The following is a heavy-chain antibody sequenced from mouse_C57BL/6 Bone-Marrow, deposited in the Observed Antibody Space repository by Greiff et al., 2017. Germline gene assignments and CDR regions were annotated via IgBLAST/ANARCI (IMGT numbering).Heavy chain of an antibody. CDR3: ARDDESYSWFAD. Sequence: EVKLMASGGGLVKPGGSLKLSCEASGFTFSSYAMSWVRQTPEKRLEWVATISDGGSYTNYPDNVKGRFTISRYNAKNNLYLQMSHLKSEDTAMYYCARDDESYSWFADWGQGTLVTVSA. J-gene: IGHJ3*01. CDR1: GFTFSSYA. CDR2: ISDGGSYT. V-gene: IGHV5-4*01. D-gene: IGHD1-1*01.